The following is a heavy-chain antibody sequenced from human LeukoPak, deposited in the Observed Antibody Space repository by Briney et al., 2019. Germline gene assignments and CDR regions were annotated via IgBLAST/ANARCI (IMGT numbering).Heavy chain of an antibody. V-gene: IGHV3-23*01. D-gene: IGHD2-2*01. J-gene: IGHJ3*02. CDR2: IPGGGTST. CDR3: AKDGCSSCYHWDAFDI. Sequence: GGSLRLSCAASGLTFSSYGMSWVRQAPGKGLEWVSGIPGGGTSTHYADSVKGRFTISRDNSKYTLYLQMNSLRAEDTAVYYCAKDGCSSCYHWDAFDIWGQGTMVTVSS. CDR1: GLTFSSYG.